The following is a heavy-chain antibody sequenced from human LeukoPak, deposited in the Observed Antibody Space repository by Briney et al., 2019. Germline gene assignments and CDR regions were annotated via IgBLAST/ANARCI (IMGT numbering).Heavy chain of an antibody. Sequence: GGSLRLSCAASGFTFSTYAMTWVRQAPGKGLEWVSLISDSGANKRYADSVKGRFTISRDNSKNTVSLQMNSLRAEDTAVYYCAKDVRVGGGGMDVWGQGTPVTVSS. CDR1: GFTFSTYA. CDR3: AKDVRVGGGGMDV. J-gene: IGHJ6*02. V-gene: IGHV3-23*01. D-gene: IGHD1-26*01. CDR2: ISDSGANK.